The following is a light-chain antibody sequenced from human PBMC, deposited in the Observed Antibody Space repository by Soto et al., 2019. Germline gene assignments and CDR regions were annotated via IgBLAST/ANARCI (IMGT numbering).Light chain of an antibody. V-gene: IGKV1-5*01. CDR2: DAS. CDR1: QSISIW. J-gene: IGKJ2*01. Sequence: DIQMTQSPSTLSASVGDRVTITCRASQSISIWLAWYQRKPGKAPNLLIYDASSLQSGGPSRFSGSGSGTEFTLTISGLQPDDVATYYCQQYNSFSPLTFGQGTKVEIK. CDR3: QQYNSFSPLT.